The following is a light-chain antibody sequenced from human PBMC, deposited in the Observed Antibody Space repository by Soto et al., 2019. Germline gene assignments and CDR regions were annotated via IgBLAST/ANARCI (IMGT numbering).Light chain of an antibody. J-gene: IGKJ1*01. Sequence: DLQMTQSPSTLSASVGDRVTITCRASQSISSWLAWYQQKPGKAPKLLIYDASCLESGVPSRFSGSGSGTEFTLTISSLQPDDFATYYCQQYNSYSPWTFGQGTKVEIK. CDR3: QQYNSYSPWT. CDR2: DAS. V-gene: IGKV1-5*01. CDR1: QSISSW.